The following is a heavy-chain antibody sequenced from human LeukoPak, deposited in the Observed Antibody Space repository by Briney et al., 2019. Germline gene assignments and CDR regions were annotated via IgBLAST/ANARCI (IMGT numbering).Heavy chain of an antibody. CDR3: ARDRPDGYSSSWYPSPYGMDV. Sequence: GGSLRLSCAASGFTFSSYAMSWVRQAPGKGLEWVSAISVSGGSTYYADSVKGRFTISRDNSKNTLYLQMNSLRAEDTAVYYCARDRPDGYSSSWYPSPYGMDVWGQGTTVTVSS. D-gene: IGHD6-13*01. CDR2: ISVSGGST. CDR1: GFTFSSYA. J-gene: IGHJ6*02. V-gene: IGHV3-23*01.